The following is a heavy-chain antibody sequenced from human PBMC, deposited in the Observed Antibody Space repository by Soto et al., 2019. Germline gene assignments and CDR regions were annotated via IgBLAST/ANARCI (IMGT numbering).Heavy chain of an antibody. J-gene: IGHJ4*02. D-gene: IGHD3-22*01. CDR3: SRNLMSPYYDSPTFDY. Sequence: PSETLSLTCTASGGSISSYYWRWIRQPPGKGLEWIGYIYYGGSTNYNPSLKSRVFISVDTSKNQFSLMLISVTAADTAVYYCSRNLMSPYYDSPTFDYWGQGTLVTVSS. CDR2: IYYGGST. V-gene: IGHV4-59*01. CDR1: GGSISSYY.